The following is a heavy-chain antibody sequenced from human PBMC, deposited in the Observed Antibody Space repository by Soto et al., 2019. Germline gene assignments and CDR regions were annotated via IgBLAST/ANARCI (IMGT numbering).Heavy chain of an antibody. CDR2: IYYSGST. CDR1: GGSISSSSYY. Sequence: PSETLSLTCTVSGGSISSSSYYWGWIRQPPGKGLEWIGSIYYSGSTYYNPSLKSRVTISVDTSKNQFSLKLSSVTAADTAVYYFARQPGPNYWGPGTLVTVSS. J-gene: IGHJ4*02. CDR3: ARQPGPNY. V-gene: IGHV4-39*01.